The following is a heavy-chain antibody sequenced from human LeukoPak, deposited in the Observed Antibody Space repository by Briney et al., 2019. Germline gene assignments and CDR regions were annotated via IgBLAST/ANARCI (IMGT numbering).Heavy chain of an antibody. CDR1: GYTFTGYY. Sequence: ASVKVSCKASGYTFTGYYMHWVRQAPGQGLEWMGWINPNSGGTNYAQKFQGRVTMTRDTSISTAYMELSRLRSDDTAVYYCARGIASMITFGGVIVKGPSDYWGQGTLVTVSS. CDR3: ARGIASMITFGGVIVKGPSDY. CDR2: INPNSGGT. J-gene: IGHJ4*02. D-gene: IGHD3-16*02. V-gene: IGHV1-2*02.